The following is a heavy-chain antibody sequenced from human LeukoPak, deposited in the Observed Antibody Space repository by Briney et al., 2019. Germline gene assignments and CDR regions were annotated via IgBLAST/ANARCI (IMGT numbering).Heavy chain of an antibody. J-gene: IGHJ6*02. CDR3: ARVRSGSSAGNYGMDV. CDR1: GFTFSSYW. Sequence: GRSLRLSCAASGFTFSSYWMHWVRQAPGKGLVWVSRIISDGSSTNYADSVKGRFTISRDNAKNTLYLQMNSLRVEDTAVYYCARVRSGSSAGNYGMDVWGQGTTVTVSS. V-gene: IGHV3-74*01. D-gene: IGHD1-26*01. CDR2: IISDGSST.